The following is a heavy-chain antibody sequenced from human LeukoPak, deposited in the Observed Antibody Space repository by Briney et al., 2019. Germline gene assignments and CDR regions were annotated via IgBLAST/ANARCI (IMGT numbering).Heavy chain of an antibody. D-gene: IGHD2-2*02. CDR2: ISSSSSYI. V-gene: IGHV3-21*01. J-gene: IGHJ4*02. Sequence: GGSLRLSCAASGFTFSSYSMNWVRQAPGKGLEWVSSISSSSSYIYYADSMKGRFTISRDNAKNSLYLQMNSLRAEDTAVYYCARDRGCSTTGCYTLSFDCWGQGTLVTVSS. CDR3: ARDRGCSTTGCYTLSFDC. CDR1: GFTFSSYS.